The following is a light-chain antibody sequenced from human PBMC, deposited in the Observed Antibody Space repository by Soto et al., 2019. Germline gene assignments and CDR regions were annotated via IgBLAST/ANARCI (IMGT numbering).Light chain of an antibody. V-gene: IGLV1-40*01. J-gene: IGLJ1*01. Sequence: QSVLTQPPSVSGAPGQRVTSSCTGSSSNIGAGYDIHWYQQPPGTAPKLLIYGNNNRPSGVPDRFSGSKSGTSASLAITGLQAEYEADYYCQSSDSSLSRVFGTGTKVTVL. CDR1: SSNIGAGYD. CDR2: GNN. CDR3: QSSDSSLSRV.